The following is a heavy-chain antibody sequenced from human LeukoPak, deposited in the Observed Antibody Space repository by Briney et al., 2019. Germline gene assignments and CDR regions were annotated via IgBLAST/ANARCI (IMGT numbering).Heavy chain of an antibody. V-gene: IGHV1-2*02. CDR3: ARGFNYYDSSGYLDDAFDI. J-gene: IGHJ3*02. CDR2: INPNSGGT. Sequence: GVSVKVSCKASGYTFTGYYMHWVRQAPGQGLEWMGWINPNSGGTKYAQKFQGRVTMTRDTSISTAYMELSRLRSDDTAVYYCARGFNYYDSSGYLDDAFDIWGQGTMVTVSS. CDR1: GYTFTGYY. D-gene: IGHD3-22*01.